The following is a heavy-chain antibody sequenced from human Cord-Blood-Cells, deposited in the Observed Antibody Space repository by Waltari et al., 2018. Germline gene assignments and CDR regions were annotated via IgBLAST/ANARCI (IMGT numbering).Heavy chain of an antibody. CDR1: GYTFTSYD. J-gene: IGHJ3*02. CDR3: ARNIVVVPAAIRGDAFDI. D-gene: IGHD2-2*02. V-gene: IGHV1-8*03. Sequence: QVQLVQSGAEVKKPGASVKVSCKASGYTFTSYDINWVRQATRQGLEWMGWMNPNSGNTGYAQKFQGRVTITRNTSISTAYMELSSLRSEDTAVYYCARNIVVVPAAIRGDAFDIWGQGTMVTVSS. CDR2: MNPNSGNT.